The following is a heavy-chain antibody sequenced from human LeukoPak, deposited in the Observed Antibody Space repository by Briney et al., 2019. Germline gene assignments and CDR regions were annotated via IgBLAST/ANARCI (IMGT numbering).Heavy chain of an antibody. CDR2: ISAYNGNT. CDR1: GHTFTSYG. V-gene: IGHV1-18*01. CDR3: ARVGLYYDSSGYYQLDY. J-gene: IGHJ4*02. D-gene: IGHD3-22*01. Sequence: ASVKVSCKASGHTFTSYGISWVRQAPGQGLEWMGWISAYNGNTNYAQKLQGRVTMTTDTSTSTAYMELRSLRSDDTAVYYCARVGLYYDSSGYYQLDYWGQGTLVTVSS.